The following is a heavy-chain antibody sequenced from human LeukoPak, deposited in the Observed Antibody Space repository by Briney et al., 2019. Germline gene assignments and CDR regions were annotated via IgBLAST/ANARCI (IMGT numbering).Heavy chain of an antibody. Sequence: GEPLKISCKGSGYTFTNYWIGWVRQMPGKGLEFMGIIYPGDSDTRYSPSFQGQVTISVDKSINTAYLQWSSLKASDTAMYYCARGLRSGSNLDYWGQGTLVTVSS. D-gene: IGHD6-19*01. J-gene: IGHJ4*02. CDR3: ARGLRSGSNLDY. V-gene: IGHV5-51*01. CDR2: IYPGDSDT. CDR1: GYTFTNYW.